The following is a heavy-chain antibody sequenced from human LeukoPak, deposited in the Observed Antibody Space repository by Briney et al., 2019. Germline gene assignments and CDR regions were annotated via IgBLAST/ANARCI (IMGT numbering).Heavy chain of an antibody. CDR2: ISSSGSTI. CDR1: GFTFSSYE. CDR3: ARVDSSGWYELSGFDY. V-gene: IGHV3-48*03. D-gene: IGHD6-19*01. J-gene: IGHJ4*02. Sequence: GGSLRLSCAASGFTFSSYEMNWVRQAPGKGLEWVSYISSSGSTIYYADSVKGRFTISRDNAKNSLYLQMNSLRAEDTAVYYCARVDSSGWYELSGFDYWGQGTLVTVSS.